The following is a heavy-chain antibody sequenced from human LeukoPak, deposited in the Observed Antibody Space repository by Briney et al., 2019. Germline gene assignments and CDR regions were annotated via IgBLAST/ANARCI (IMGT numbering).Heavy chain of an antibody. CDR2: INTDGSST. Sequence: GGSLRLSCAASGFTFRTYWMHWVRQAPGKGLVWVSRINTDGSSTSYADSVKGRFTISRDNAKNTLYLRMNSLRAEDTAVYYCARESYSSSFPDYWGQGTLVTVSS. J-gene: IGHJ4*02. CDR3: ARESYSSSFPDY. D-gene: IGHD6-6*01. CDR1: GFTFRTYW. V-gene: IGHV3-74*01.